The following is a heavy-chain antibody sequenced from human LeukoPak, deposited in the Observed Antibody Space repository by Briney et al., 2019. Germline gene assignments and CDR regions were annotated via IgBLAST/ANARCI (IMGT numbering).Heavy chain of an antibody. J-gene: IGHJ4*02. D-gene: IGHD6-13*01. CDR2: IYYSGST. Sequence: SETLSLTCTVSGGSISSSSYYWGWIRQPPGKGLEWIGSIYYSGSTYYNPSLKSRVTISVDTSKNQFSLKLSSVTAADTAVYYCAAAAGIDYWGQGTLVTVSS. V-gene: IGHV4-39*01. CDR3: AAAAGIDY. CDR1: GGSISSSSYY.